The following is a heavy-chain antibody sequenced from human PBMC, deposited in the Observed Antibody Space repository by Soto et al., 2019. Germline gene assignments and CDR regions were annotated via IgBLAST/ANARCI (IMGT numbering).Heavy chain of an antibody. CDR3: ARGPTTVVPAAIVAYYFDY. V-gene: IGHV4-34*01. CDR2: IHHNGST. CDR1: AGSFSGYY. J-gene: IGHJ4*02. D-gene: IGHD2-2*02. Sequence: PSETLSLTCAVYAGSFSGYYWSWIRQPPGTGMEWTDKIHHNGSTNHNPSPTLRVTISVDTSKNQFSLKLSSVTAADTAVYYCARGPTTVVPAAIVAYYFDYWGEGTLVTVAS.